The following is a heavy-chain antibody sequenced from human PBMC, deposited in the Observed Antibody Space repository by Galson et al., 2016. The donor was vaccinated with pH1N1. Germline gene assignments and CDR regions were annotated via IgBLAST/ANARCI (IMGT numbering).Heavy chain of an antibody. CDR3: ARDSEYSAYDLFH. J-gene: IGHJ4*02. D-gene: IGHD5-12*01. CDR2: VLYDGTNE. CDR1: GFTFNNFA. V-gene: IGHV3-30-3*01. Sequence: SPRLSCAASGFTFNNFAMHWVRQAPGKGLEWVAVVLYDGTNEYLADSVKGRFTVSRDNSKNTLHLQMNSLRPSDTALYYCARDSEYSAYDLFHWGQGTLVAVSS.